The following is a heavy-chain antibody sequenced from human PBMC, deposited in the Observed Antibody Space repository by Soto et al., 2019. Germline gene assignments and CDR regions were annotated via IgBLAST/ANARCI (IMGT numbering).Heavy chain of an antibody. CDR1: GFTFSHYE. CDR2: ISISGRTI. V-gene: IGHV3-48*03. Sequence: PGGSLRLSCTASGFTFSHYEMNWVRQAPGKGLEWLSSISISGRTIYYADSVKVRITISRDDAKNSLYLEMNSLRAEDTAVYYCARESEDLTSNFDYWGQGTLVTVSS. CDR3: ARESEDLTSNFDY. J-gene: IGHJ4*02.